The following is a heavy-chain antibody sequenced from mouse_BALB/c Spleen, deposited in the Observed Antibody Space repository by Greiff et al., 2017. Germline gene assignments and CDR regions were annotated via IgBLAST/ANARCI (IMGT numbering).Heavy chain of an antibody. V-gene: IGHV5-9-4*01. CDR1: GFTFSSYS. J-gene: IGHJ2*01. CDR3: AREGLGRYYFDY. D-gene: IGHD4-1*01. Sequence: DVMLVESGGGLVKPGGSLKLSCAASGFTFSSYSMSWVRQSPEKRLEWVAEISSGGSYTYYPDTVTGRFTISRDNAKNTLYLEMSSLRSEDTAMYYCAREGLGRYYFDYGGQGTTLTVSS. CDR2: ISSGGSYT.